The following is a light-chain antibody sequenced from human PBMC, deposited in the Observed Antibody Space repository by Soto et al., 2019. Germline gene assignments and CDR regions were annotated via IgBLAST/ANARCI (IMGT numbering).Light chain of an antibody. CDR2: EVS. V-gene: IGLV2-14*01. Sequence: QSALTQPASMSGSPGPSITISCTGTSNDVGGYNYVSWYQQHPGKAPKLMIFEVSNRPSGVSNRFSGSKSGNTASLTISGLQAEDEAYYYCCSYTSTNSRVFGGGTKLTVL. J-gene: IGLJ3*02. CDR3: CSYTSTNSRV. CDR1: SNDVGGYNY.